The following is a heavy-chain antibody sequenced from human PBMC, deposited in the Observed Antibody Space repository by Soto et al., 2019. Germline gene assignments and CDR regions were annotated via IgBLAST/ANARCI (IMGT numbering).Heavy chain of an antibody. CDR1: GYTFSDYR. V-gene: IGHV1-69*13. CDR2: IIPIFGAA. D-gene: IGHD3-10*01. CDR3: EGRGGYYYGSGSYLGAFDI. Sequence: GASVKVSCKASGYTFSDYRLHWVRQAPGQGFEWMGGIIPIFGAANYAQKFQGRVTITADESTSTAYMELSSLRSEDTAVYYCEGRGGYYYGSGSYLGAFDIWGQGTMVTVSS. J-gene: IGHJ3*02.